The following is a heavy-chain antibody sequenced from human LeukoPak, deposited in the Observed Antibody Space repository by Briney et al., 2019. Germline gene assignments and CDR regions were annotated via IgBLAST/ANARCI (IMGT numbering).Heavy chain of an antibody. V-gene: IGHV4-59*01. CDR3: ARETAGASGGS. J-gene: IGHJ5*02. Sequence: TSETLSLTCTVSGGSISSNYWSWIRQPPGKRLEWLGNIFYSGSTNYNPSLKSRVTMSLDTSKNQFSLKLSSVTAAVTAVYYCARETAGASGGSWGQGTLVTVSS. CDR2: IFYSGST. D-gene: IGHD6-13*01. CDR1: GGSISSNY.